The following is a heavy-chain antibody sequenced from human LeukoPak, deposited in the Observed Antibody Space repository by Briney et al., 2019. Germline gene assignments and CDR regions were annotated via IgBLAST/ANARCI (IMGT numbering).Heavy chain of an antibody. D-gene: IGHD1-1*01. V-gene: IGHV4-34*01. Sequence: PSETLSLTCAVYGGSFSGYYWSWIRQPPGKGLEWIGEINHSGSTNYNPSLKSRVTISVDTSKNQFSLKLSSVTAADTVVYYCARVRRRYTEYFQHWGQGTLVTVSS. CDR2: INHSGST. CDR3: ARVRRRYTEYFQH. J-gene: IGHJ1*01. CDR1: GGSFSGYY.